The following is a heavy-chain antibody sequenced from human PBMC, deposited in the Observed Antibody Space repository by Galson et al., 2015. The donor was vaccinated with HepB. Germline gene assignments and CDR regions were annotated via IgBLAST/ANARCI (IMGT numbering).Heavy chain of an antibody. CDR2: IYNSGTT. V-gene: IGHV4-59*08. Sequence: ETLSLTCTVSGGSFSSHYWTWIRQPPGKGLEYIGYIYNSGTTNYNPSLESRATISVDTSKNQFFLKLRSVTAADTAVYYCARQEYRSGWGERYFDSWGQGTLVTVSS. CDR1: GGSFSSHY. J-gene: IGHJ4*02. CDR3: ARQEYRSGWGERYFDS. D-gene: IGHD6-19*01.